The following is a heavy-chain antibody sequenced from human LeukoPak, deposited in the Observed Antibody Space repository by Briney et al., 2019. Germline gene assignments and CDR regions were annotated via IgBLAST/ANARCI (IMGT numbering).Heavy chain of an antibody. Sequence: ASVKVSCKASGYTFTRYYIHWVRQAPGQGLEWMGIIHPSGGSTSYAQRFQGRVTMTTDTSTSTAYMELRSLRSDDTAVYYCARLPGVAVAGHFDYWGQGTLVTVSS. CDR1: GYTFTRYY. CDR3: ARLPGVAVAGHFDY. V-gene: IGHV1-46*01. J-gene: IGHJ4*02. D-gene: IGHD6-19*01. CDR2: IHPSGGST.